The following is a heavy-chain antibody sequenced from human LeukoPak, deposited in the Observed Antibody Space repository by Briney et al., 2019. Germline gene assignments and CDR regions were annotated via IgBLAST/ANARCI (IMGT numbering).Heavy chain of an antibody. J-gene: IGHJ4*02. Sequence: PGGSLRLSCAASGFTFSNFEMNWVRQAPGKGLEWVSYISSSGSTIYYADSVKGRFTISRDNAKNSLYLQMNSLRAEDTAVYYCARDHNGPYTFDYWGQGTLVTVSS. D-gene: IGHD2-2*02. V-gene: IGHV3-48*03. CDR2: ISSSGSTI. CDR3: ARDHNGPYTFDY. CDR1: GFTFSNFE.